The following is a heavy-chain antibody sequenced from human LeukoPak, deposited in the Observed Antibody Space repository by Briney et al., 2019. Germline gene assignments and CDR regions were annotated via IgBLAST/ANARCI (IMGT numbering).Heavy chain of an antibody. V-gene: IGHV3-30*18. Sequence: HPGRSLRLSCAASGFTFSSYGMHWVRQAPGKGLEWVAVISYDGSSKYYADSVKGRFTISRDNSKNTLYLQMNTLRPEDTAVYYCAKPREGTFYSFDIWGQGTMVTVSS. J-gene: IGHJ3*02. CDR1: GFTFSSYG. CDR3: AKPREGTFYSFDI. D-gene: IGHD2/OR15-2a*01. CDR2: ISYDGSSK.